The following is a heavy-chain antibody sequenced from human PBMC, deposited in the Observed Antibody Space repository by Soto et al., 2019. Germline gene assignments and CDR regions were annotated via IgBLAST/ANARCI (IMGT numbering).Heavy chain of an antibody. J-gene: IGHJ6*04. D-gene: IGHD2-8*02. CDR1: GGSISSSNW. V-gene: IGHV4-4*02. CDR3: AREAKHWWVSLRGGMDV. CDR2: IYHSGST. Sequence: TSETLSLTCAVSGGSISSSNWWSWVRQPPGKGLEWIGEIYHSGSTNYNPSLKSRVTISVDKSKNQFSLKLSSVTAADTAVYYCAREAKHWWVSLRGGMDVWGKGTKGTVSS.